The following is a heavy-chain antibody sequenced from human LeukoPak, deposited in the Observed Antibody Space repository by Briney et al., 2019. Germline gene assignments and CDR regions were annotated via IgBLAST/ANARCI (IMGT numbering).Heavy chain of an antibody. CDR3: ARQYYYNRAIYSKLDF. CDR1: GGSITNSYY. V-gene: IGHV4-39*01. J-gene: IGHJ4*02. CDR2: MYYSGST. Sequence: PSETLSLTCTVSGGSITNSYYWGWIRQPPRKGLEWIGSMYYSGSTYYNPSLKSRVTISVDTSKNQFSLKLSSVTAADTAVYYCARQYYYNRAIYSKLDFWGQGTLVTVSS. D-gene: IGHD3-22*01.